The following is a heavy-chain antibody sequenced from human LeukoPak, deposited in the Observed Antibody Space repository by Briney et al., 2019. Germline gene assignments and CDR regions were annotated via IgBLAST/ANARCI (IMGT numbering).Heavy chain of an antibody. CDR1: GFSISSTY. J-gene: IGHJ4*02. CDR2: MYSHGLT. D-gene: IGHD1-26*01. V-gene: IGHV3-53*01. CDR3: VRDIGSYPPEK. Sequence: GGSLRLSCAASGFSISSTYMSWVRQAPGKGLEWVSLMYSHGLTSYGDSVRGRFTISRDTSKNTLHLQMNSLRAEDTAIYYCVRDIGSYPPEKWGQGTLVTVSS.